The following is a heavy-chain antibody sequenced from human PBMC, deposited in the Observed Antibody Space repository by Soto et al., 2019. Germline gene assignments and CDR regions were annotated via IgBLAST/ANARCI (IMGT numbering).Heavy chain of an antibody. CDR3: ARGSGYDYYYFDY. D-gene: IGHD5-12*01. Sequence: PSETLSLTCTVSGGSISSGDYYWSWIRQPPGKGLEWIGYIYYSGSTYYNPSLKSRVTISVDTSKNQFSLKLSSVTAADTAVYYCARGSGYDYYYFDYWGQGTLVTVSS. J-gene: IGHJ4*02. V-gene: IGHV4-30-4*01. CDR2: IYYSGST. CDR1: GGSISSGDYY.